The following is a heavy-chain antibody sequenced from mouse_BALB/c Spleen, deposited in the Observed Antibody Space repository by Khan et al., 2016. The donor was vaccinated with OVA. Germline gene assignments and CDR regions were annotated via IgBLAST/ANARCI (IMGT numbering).Heavy chain of an antibody. J-gene: IGHJ1*01. D-gene: IGHD2-12*01. CDR2: INTYTGEP. CDR1: GFTFTNYG. Sequence: QLPFVQSGPELKKPGETVKISCKASGFTFTNYGMNWVKQAPGKGLKWMGWINTYTGEPTYADDFKGRFVFSLETSASTAYLQINNHKNEDTASYFCARKNYSYDRYFDVWGAGTTVTVSS. V-gene: IGHV9-3-1*01. CDR3: ARKNYSYDRYFDV.